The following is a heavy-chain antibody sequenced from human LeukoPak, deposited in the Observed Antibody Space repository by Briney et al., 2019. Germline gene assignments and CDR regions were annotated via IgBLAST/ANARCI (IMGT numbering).Heavy chain of an antibody. CDR1: GDSISSSSYY. D-gene: IGHD2/OR15-2a*01. V-gene: IGHV4-39*01. Sequence: PSQTLSLTCPVSGDSISSSSYYWGWIRQPPGKGLEWIGSIYYSGSTYYNPSLKSRVTISVDMSKNQFSLKLSSVTAADTAVYYCACGRYCDSSACAPWFDPWGQGTLVTVSS. CDR2: IYYSGST. CDR3: ACGRYCDSSACAPWFDP. J-gene: IGHJ5*02.